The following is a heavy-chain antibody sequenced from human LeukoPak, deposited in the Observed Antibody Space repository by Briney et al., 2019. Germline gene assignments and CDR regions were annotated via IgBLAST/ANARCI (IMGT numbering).Heavy chain of an antibody. Sequence: GGSLRLSCAASGFTFSSCSMNWVRQAPGKGLEWVSSISSSSSYIYYADSVKGRFTISRDNAKNSLYLQMNSLRAEDTAVYYCARGQGGSSGYSLAFYYYYYGMDVWGQGTTVTVSS. V-gene: IGHV3-21*01. CDR1: GFTFSSCS. D-gene: IGHD3-22*01. CDR2: ISSSSSYI. J-gene: IGHJ6*02. CDR3: ARGQGGSSGYSLAFYYYYYGMDV.